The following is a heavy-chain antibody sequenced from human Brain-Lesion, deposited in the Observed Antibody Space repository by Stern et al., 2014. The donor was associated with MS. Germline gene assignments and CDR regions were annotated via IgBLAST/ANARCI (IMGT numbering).Heavy chain of an antibody. CDR2: IYYSGNT. V-gene: IGHV4-39*01. D-gene: IGHD2-15*01. CDR1: GGSVSSTSYA. CDR3: AGEEDIRYCSGGSCTGNWFDP. J-gene: IGHJ5*02. Sequence: VQLVESGPGLVKPSETLSLTCTVAGGSVSSTSYAWAWIRQPPGKGLEWIGTIYYSGNTYYSPSHKSRLTISLDPSKNRFSLQWRSVTAADTAVYYCAGEEDIRYCSGGSCTGNWFDPWGQGTLVTVSS.